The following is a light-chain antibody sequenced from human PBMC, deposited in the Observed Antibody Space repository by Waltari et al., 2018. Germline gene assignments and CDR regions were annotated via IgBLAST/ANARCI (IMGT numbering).Light chain of an antibody. J-gene: IGKJ4*01. V-gene: IGKV1-17*01. CDR1: QGIGNY. CDR2: AAT. CDR3: LQHNSYPLT. Sequence: EIQMTQYTSSLSASVGDTVTITCRASQGIGNYLNWFQQKPGKAPKLLIYAATTLQSGVPSRFSGSGSGTEFTLTINSLQPEDFATYYCLQHNSYPLTFGGGTKVEIK.